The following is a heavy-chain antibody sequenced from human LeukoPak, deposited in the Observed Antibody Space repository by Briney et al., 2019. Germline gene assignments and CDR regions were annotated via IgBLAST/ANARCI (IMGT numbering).Heavy chain of an antibody. CDR1: GFTFSNAW. J-gene: IGHJ4*02. Sequence: GGSLRLSCAASGFTFSNAWMSWVRQAPGKGLEWVGRIKSKTDGGTTDYAAPVKGRFTISRDDSKNTPYLQMNSLRAEDTAVYYCARGVLNDKHYWGQGTLVTVSS. CDR2: IKSKTDGGTT. D-gene: IGHD3-9*01. CDR3: ARGVLNDKHY. V-gene: IGHV3-15*01.